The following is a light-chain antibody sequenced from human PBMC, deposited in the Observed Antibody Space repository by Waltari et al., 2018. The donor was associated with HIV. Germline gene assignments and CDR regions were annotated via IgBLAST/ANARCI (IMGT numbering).Light chain of an antibody. V-gene: IGLV1-44*01. CDR3: AAWDDSLNGYV. J-gene: IGLJ1*01. CDR2: ENN. CDR1: SSNIGSNT. Sequence: QSVLTQPPSASGAPGQRVTISCSGRSSNIGSNTVNWYQQLPGTAPNLLIYENNRRPPGVPDRFSGSKSGTSASLGISGLQSEDEADYYCAAWDDSLNGYVFGTGTKVTVL.